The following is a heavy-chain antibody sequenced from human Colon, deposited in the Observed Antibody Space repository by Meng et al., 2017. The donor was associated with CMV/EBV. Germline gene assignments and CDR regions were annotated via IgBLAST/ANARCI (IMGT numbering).Heavy chain of an antibody. CDR2: INPNSGGT. CDR1: GYTFTDNY. D-gene: IGHD3-22*01. Sequence: QVRRGQLGDEVKKTGASVKVSCKASGYTFTDNYMHWVRQAPGQGLEWMGWINPNSGGTNYAQKFQGRVTMTRDTSISTAYMELSRLRSDDTAVYYCARGKNYYDSSGYRKGLDYWGQGTLVTVSS. CDR3: ARGKNYYDSSGYRKGLDY. J-gene: IGHJ4*02. V-gene: IGHV1-2*02.